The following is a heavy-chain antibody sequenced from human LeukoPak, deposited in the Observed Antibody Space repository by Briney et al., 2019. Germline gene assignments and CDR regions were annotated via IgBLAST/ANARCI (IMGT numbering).Heavy chain of an antibody. CDR2: ISTDGSST. V-gene: IGHV3-74*01. CDR1: GFTFSSYW. Sequence: GGSLRLSXAASGFTFSSYWMHWVRQTPGKGLVWVSRISTDGSSTTYADSVKGRSTISRDNAKNTLYLQMHSLRAEDTAMYYCARGTQIFWGQGTLVTVSS. D-gene: IGHD2/OR15-2a*01. J-gene: IGHJ4*02. CDR3: ARGTQIF.